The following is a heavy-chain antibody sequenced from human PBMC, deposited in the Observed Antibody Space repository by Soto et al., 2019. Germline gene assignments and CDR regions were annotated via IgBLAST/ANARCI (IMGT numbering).Heavy chain of an antibody. D-gene: IGHD5-18*01. CDR2: IYYSGST. J-gene: IGHJ5*02. CDR3: ARHEGYSYGPSNWFDP. V-gene: IGHV4-39*01. Sequence: KPSETLSLTCTVSGGSISSSSYYWGWIRQPPGKGLEWIGSIYYSGSTYYNPSLKSRVTISVDTSKNQFSLKLSSVTAADTAVYYCARHEGYSYGPSNWFDPWGQGTLVTVSS. CDR1: GGSISSSSYY.